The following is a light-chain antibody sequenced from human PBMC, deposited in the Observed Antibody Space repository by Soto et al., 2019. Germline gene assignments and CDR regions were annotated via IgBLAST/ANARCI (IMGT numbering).Light chain of an antibody. J-gene: IGLJ2*01. CDR1: SGYSNYK. V-gene: IGLV9-49*01. Sequence: QSVLTQPPSASASLGASVTLTCTLSSGYSNYKVDWYQQRPGKGPRFVMRVGTGGLVGSKGDGIPDRFSVLGSGLNRYLTIKNIQEEDESDYHCGADHGSGRNFVGVFGGGTKLTVL. CDR2: VGTGGLVG. CDR3: GADHGSGRNFVGV.